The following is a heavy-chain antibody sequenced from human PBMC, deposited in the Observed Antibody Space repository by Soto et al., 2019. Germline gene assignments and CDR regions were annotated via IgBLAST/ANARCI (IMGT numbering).Heavy chain of an antibody. V-gene: IGHV3-21*01. D-gene: IGHD1-26*01. CDR2: ISSSSSYI. Sequence: PGGSLRLSCAASGFTLSSYSMNWVRQAPGKGLEWVSSISSSSSYIYYADSVKGRFTISRDNAKNSLYLQMNSLRAEDTAVYYCARALIVGATTRAFDIWGQGTMVTVSS. CDR3: ARALIVGATTRAFDI. J-gene: IGHJ3*02. CDR1: GFTLSSYS.